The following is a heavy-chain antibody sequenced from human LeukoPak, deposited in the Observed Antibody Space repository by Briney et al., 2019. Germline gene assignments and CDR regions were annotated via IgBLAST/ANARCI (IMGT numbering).Heavy chain of an antibody. J-gene: IGHJ6*03. CDR3: ARVSSGSYFGYYYYYMDV. D-gene: IGHD1-26*01. Sequence: QPGGSLRLSCAASGFTFSNYWMHWVRHAPGKGLVWVSRINSDGSSTSYADSVKGRFTISRDNAKNTLYLQMNSLRAEDTAVYYCARVSSGSYFGYYYYYMDVWGQGTTVTVSS. V-gene: IGHV3-74*01. CDR2: INSDGSST. CDR1: GFTFSNYW.